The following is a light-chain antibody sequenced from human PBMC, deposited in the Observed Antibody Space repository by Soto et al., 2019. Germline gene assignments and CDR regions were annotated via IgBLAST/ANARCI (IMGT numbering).Light chain of an antibody. CDR3: CAYAGSVTL. Sequence: QSVLTQPASVSGSPGQSITISCTGTSSDVGNYNLVSWYQQHPGNAPKLMIYEGNKRPSGVSNRFSGSQSGNTASLTISWLQADDEADYFCCAYAGSVTLFGGGTKLTVL. J-gene: IGLJ2*01. CDR2: EGN. V-gene: IGLV2-23*01. CDR1: SSDVGNYNL.